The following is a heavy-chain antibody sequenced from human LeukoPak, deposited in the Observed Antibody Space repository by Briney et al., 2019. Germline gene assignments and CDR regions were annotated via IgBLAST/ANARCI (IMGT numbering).Heavy chain of an antibody. CDR3: ARDSSTGASGWYGVFDY. J-gene: IGHJ4*02. V-gene: IGHV1-18*01. D-gene: IGHD6-19*01. CDR1: GYTFSSYG. CDR2: ISGYNGST. Sequence: ASVKVSCKASGYTFSSYGISWVRLAPGQGLEWMGWISGYNGSTNYAQKLQGRVTMTTDASTSTAYMELRSLRSDDTAVYYCARDSSTGASGWYGVFDYWGQGTLVTVSS.